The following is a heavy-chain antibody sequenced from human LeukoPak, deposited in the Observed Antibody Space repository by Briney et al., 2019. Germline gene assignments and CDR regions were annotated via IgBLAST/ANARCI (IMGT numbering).Heavy chain of an antibody. CDR1: GGSISSDNYQ. CDR2: INYSGST. CDR3: ARYGSGSTWFDP. J-gene: IGHJ5*02. D-gene: IGHD3-10*01. V-gene: IGHV4-30-4*01. Sequence: PSETLSLTCTVSGGSISSDNYQWSWIRQPPGKGLEWIGYINYSGSTYYNPSLKSRLTISVDTSKNHFSLKLSSVTAADPAVYYCARYGSGSTWFDPWGQGTLVTVSS.